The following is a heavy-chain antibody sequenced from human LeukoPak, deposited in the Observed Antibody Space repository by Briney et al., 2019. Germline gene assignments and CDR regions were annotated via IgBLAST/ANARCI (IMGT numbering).Heavy chain of an antibody. CDR2: IYYSGST. V-gene: IGHV4-59*01. CDR1: GGSISSYY. CDR3: ARDDVYGMDV. J-gene: IGHJ6*02. Sequence: SETLSLTCTVSGGSISSYYWSWIRQPPGKGLEWIGFIYYSGSTNYNPSLKSRVTMSVDTSKNQFSLKLSSVTAADTAVYYCARDDVYGMDVWGQGTTVTVSS.